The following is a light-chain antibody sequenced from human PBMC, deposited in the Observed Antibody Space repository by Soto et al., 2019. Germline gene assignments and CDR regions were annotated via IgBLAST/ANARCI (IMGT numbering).Light chain of an antibody. V-gene: IGLV2-14*03. Sequence: HSVLTQPASVSGSPGQLITIPCTGTSSDVGGYNYVSWYQHHPGKAPKLMIYDVSNRPSGVSNRFSGSKSGNTASLTISGLQPEDEADYYCSSYTTSNTRQIVLGTGTKVTVL. CDR3: SSYTTSNTRQIV. CDR2: DVS. J-gene: IGLJ1*01. CDR1: SSDVGGYNY.